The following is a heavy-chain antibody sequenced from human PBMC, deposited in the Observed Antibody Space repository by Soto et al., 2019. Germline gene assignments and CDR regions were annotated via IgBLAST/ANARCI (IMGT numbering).Heavy chain of an antibody. V-gene: IGHV1-3*01. J-gene: IGHJ4*02. CDR2: INADNGHT. D-gene: IGHD3-22*01. CDR1: GYTFTTYA. Sequence: QVQLVQSGAEVKKPGASVKVSCKASGYTFTTYAIHWVRQAPGQRPEWMGWINADNGHTSYSQKFQGRVTITRDTSATTAYMELSSLRSDDTAVYYCATDPHYYDTTGYCLDNWGQGTLVTVSS. CDR3: ATDPHYYDTTGYCLDN.